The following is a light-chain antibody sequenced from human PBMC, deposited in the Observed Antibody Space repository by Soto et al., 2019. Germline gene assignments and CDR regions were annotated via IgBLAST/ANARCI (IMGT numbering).Light chain of an antibody. CDR2: KAS. V-gene: IGKV1-5*03. CDR1: QSISSW. CDR3: QQYNSYWT. Sequence: DIQMTQSPSTLSASVGDRVTITCRASQSISSWLAWYQQKPGKAPKLLIYKASSLESGVPSRFSDSVSGTEFTLSISSLQPDDFATYYCQQYNSYWTFGQGTKVEIK. J-gene: IGKJ1*01.